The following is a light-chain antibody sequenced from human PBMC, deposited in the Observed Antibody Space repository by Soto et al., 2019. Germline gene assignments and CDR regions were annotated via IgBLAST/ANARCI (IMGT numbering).Light chain of an antibody. J-gene: IGLJ3*02. CDR2: EGS. Sequence: QSALTQPASVSGSPGQSITISCTGTSSDVGSYNLVSWYQQHPGKAPKLMIYEGSKRPSGVSNRFSGSKSGNTASLTISGLQAEDEADYYCCSYAGSSTCVFGGGNKVTVL. CDR1: SSDVGSYNL. CDR3: CSYAGSSTCV. V-gene: IGLV2-23*01.